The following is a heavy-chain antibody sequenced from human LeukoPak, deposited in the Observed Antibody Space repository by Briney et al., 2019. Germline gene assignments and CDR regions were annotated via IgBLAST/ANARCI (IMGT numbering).Heavy chain of an antibody. Sequence: GRSLRLSCAASGFTFSSHCMSWVRQAPGKGLEWVSSISTRNNYIYYADSVKGRFTISRDNAKNSLYLQMNSLRADDTAIYYCARDLPGTTPPDAFDIWGQGTMVTVSS. CDR2: ISTRNNYI. CDR3: ARDLPGTTPPDAFDI. V-gene: IGHV3-21*01. CDR1: GFTFSSHC. D-gene: IGHD1-1*01. J-gene: IGHJ3*02.